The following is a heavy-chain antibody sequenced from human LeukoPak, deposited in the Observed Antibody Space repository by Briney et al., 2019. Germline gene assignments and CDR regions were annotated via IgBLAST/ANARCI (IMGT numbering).Heavy chain of an antibody. CDR2: IFYSGTT. V-gene: IGHV4-59*08. D-gene: IGHD3-22*01. Sequence: SETLSLTCTVSGGSISSYYWSWIRQPPGRGLEWIGYIFYSGTTNYNPSLTSRVTISVDTSKNQFSLQLRSVTAADTAVYYCAKVLYSRGYPTAFDYWGQGTLVTVSS. CDR1: GGSISSYY. CDR3: AKVLYSRGYPTAFDY. J-gene: IGHJ4*02.